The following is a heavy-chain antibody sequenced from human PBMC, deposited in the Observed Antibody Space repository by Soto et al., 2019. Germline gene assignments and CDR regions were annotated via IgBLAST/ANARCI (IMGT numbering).Heavy chain of an antibody. CDR1: GFTFTSSA. V-gene: IGHV1-58*01. D-gene: IGHD3-10*01. CDR2: IVVGSGNT. Sequence: QMQLVQSGPEVKNPGTSVKVYCKASGFTFTSSAVQWVRQARGQRLEWIGWIVVGSGNTNYAQKFQERVTITRDMSTSTAYMELGSLRVEDTDVYYCAARDPASLLWFGEPGDYGMDVWGQGTTFTVSS. J-gene: IGHJ6*02. CDR3: AARDPASLLWFGEPGDYGMDV.